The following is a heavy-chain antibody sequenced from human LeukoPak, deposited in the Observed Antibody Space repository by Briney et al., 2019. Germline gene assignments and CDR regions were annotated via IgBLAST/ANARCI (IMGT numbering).Heavy chain of an antibody. J-gene: IGHJ3*02. V-gene: IGHV4-59*01. CDR3: ARGIPYYGPRHAFDI. CDR2: IYYSGST. Sequence: SETLSLTCTVSGGSISSYYWSWIRQPPGKGLEWIGYIYYSGSTNYNPSLKSRVTISVDTSKNQFSLKLSSVTAADTAVYYCARGIPYYGPRHAFDIWGQGTMVTVSS. D-gene: IGHD3-10*01. CDR1: GGSISSYY.